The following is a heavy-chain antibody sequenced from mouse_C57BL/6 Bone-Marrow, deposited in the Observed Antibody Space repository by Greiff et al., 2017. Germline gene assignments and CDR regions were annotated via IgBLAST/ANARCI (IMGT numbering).Heavy chain of an antibody. D-gene: IGHD2-3*01. J-gene: IGHJ2*01. CDR2: ISDGGSYT. CDR1: GFTFSSYA. CDR3: ARQAIYDGYYVVDY. Sequence: EVKLMESGGGLVKPGGSLKLSCAASGFTFSSYAISWVRQTPEKRLEWVATISDGGSYTYYPDNVKGRFTISRDNAKNNLYLQMSHLKSEDTAMYYCARQAIYDGYYVVDYWGQGTTLTVSS. V-gene: IGHV5-4*03.